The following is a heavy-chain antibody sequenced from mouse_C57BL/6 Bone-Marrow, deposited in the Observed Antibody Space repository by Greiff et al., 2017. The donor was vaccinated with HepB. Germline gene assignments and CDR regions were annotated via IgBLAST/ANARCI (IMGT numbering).Heavy chain of an antibody. CDR3: TRSTCLRREAWFAY. Sequence: DVKLVESGGGLVQPGGSMKLSCAASGFTFSDAWMDWVRQSPEKGLEWVAEIRNKANNHATYYAESVKGRFTISRDDSKSSVYLQMNSLIAEDTGIYYCTRSTCLRREAWFAYWGQGTLVTVSA. J-gene: IGHJ3*01. V-gene: IGHV6-6*01. D-gene: IGHD2-2*01. CDR2: IRNKANNHAT. CDR1: GFTFSDAW.